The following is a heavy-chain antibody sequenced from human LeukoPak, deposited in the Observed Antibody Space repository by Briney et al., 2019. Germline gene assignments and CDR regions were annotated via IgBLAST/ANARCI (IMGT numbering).Heavy chain of an antibody. CDR1: GGTFSSYA. CDR3: ARDIRYYDSSGYYYAEPFFDY. CDR2: IIPIFGTA. Sequence: SVKVSCXASGGTFSSYAISWVRQAPGQGLEWMGRIIPIFGTANYAQKFQGRVTITTDESTSTAYMELSSLRSEDTAVYYCARDIRYYDSSGYYYAEPFFDYWGQGTLVTVSS. D-gene: IGHD3-22*01. J-gene: IGHJ4*02. V-gene: IGHV1-69*05.